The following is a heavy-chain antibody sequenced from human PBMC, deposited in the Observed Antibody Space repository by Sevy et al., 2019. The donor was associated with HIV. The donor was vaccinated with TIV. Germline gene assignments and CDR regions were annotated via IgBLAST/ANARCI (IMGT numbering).Heavy chain of an antibody. CDR3: TRWKAAQSIFDY. Sequence: GGSLRLSCTASGFTFGDYCMNWVRQDAGKGLEWVAFLKSDVYGGTVDDAASVRGRFVISRDDSKTIAYLQMNDLKTEDTGDYNCTRWKAAQSIFDYWGQGALVTVSS. J-gene: IGHJ4*02. CDR2: LKSDVYGGTV. D-gene: IGHD6-13*01. V-gene: IGHV3-49*04. CDR1: GFTFGDYC.